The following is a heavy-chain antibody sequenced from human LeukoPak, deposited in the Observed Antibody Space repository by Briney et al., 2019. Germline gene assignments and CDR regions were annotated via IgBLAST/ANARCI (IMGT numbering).Heavy chain of an antibody. CDR3: AGGKAVADLFDY. CDR2: IIPIFGTA. V-gene: IGHV1-69*13. Sequence: SVEVSCKASGGTFSSYAISWVRQAPGQGLEWMGGIIPIFGTANYAQKFQGRVTITADESTSTAYMELSSLRSEDTAVYYCAGGKAVADLFDYWGQGTLVTVSS. D-gene: IGHD6-19*01. CDR1: GGTFSSYA. J-gene: IGHJ4*02.